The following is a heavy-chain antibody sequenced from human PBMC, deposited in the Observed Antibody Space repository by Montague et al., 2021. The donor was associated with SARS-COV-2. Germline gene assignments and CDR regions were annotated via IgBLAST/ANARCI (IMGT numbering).Heavy chain of an antibody. J-gene: IGHJ4*02. CDR2: IKEDGGQK. Sequence: SLRLSCAASGFTFNNYAMNWVRQAPGKGLEWVANIKEDGGQKYYVDSVKGRFTISRDNAKNSLYLQMNSLRAEDTAVYYCARDPNCGSTSCYYHYWGQGTLVTVSS. CDR1: GFTFNNYA. D-gene: IGHD2-2*01. V-gene: IGHV3-7*01. CDR3: ARDPNCGSTSCYYHY.